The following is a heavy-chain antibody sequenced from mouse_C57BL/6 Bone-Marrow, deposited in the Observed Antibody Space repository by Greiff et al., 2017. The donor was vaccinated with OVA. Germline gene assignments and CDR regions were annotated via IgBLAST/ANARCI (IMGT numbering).Heavy chain of an antibody. CDR1: GYTFTSYW. Sequence: QVQLQQPGAELVKPGGSVKLSCKASGYTFTSYWMQWVKQRPGQGLEWIGEIDPSDSYTNYNQKFKGKATLTVDTSSSTAYMQLNSLTSEDSAVYYCASAVFAYWGQGTLVTVSA. V-gene: IGHV1-50*01. CDR3: ASAVFAY. J-gene: IGHJ3*01. CDR2: IDPSDSYT.